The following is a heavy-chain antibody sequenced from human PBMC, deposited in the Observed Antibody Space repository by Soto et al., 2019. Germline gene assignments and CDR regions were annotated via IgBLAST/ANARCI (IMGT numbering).Heavy chain of an antibody. J-gene: IGHJ4*02. D-gene: IGHD6-6*01. CDR3: AKYGQLVEVDY. CDR1: GFTFSSYE. V-gene: IGHV3-48*03. Sequence: EVQLVESGGGLVQPGGSLRLSCAASGFTFSSYEMNWVRQAPGKGLEWVSYISSSGSSIFYADSVKGRFTISRDNAKNSLYLQMNSLRAEDTAVYYCAKYGQLVEVDYWGQGTLVTVSS. CDR2: ISSSGSSI.